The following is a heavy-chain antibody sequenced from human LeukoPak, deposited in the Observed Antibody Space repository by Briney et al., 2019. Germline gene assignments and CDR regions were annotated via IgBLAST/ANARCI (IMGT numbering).Heavy chain of an antibody. Sequence: ASVKVSCKVSGYTLTELSMHWVRQAPGKGLEWMGGFDPEDGETIYAQKFQGRVSMTEDTSTDTAYMELSSLRSEDTAVYYCATSIVGATIGWFDPWGQGTLVTVSS. J-gene: IGHJ5*02. D-gene: IGHD1-26*01. CDR2: FDPEDGET. CDR3: ATSIVGATIGWFDP. V-gene: IGHV1-24*01. CDR1: GYTLTELS.